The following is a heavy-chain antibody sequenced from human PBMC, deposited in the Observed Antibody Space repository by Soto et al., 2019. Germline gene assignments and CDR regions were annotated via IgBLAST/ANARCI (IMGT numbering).Heavy chain of an antibody. CDR1: GSSFSAYY. J-gene: IGHJ4*02. CDR3: ARTYYYGSGSLYYFDY. V-gene: IGHV4-34*01. D-gene: IGHD3-10*01. Sequence: TSETLSLTCGVSGSSFSAYYWTWISQPPGKGLESSGEINHSGSTSYNPSLKSRVTISLDTPKNQFSLKLSSVTAADTAVYYCARTYYYGSGSLYYFDYWGQGTLVTVSS. CDR2: INHSGST.